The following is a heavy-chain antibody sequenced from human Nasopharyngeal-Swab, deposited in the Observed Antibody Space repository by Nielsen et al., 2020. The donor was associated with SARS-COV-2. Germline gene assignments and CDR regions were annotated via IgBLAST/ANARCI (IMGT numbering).Heavy chain of an antibody. Sequence: ASVKVSCKTSGYTFTGYYLHWVRQAPGQGLEWMGWINPNSGDTNYAQKFQGWVTMTRDTSISTAYMELSRLRSDDTAVYFCARERLTPPNWFDSWGQGTLVTVSS. CDR3: ARERLTPPNWFDS. J-gene: IGHJ5*01. CDR1: GYTFTGYY. CDR2: INPNSGDT. V-gene: IGHV1-2*04. D-gene: IGHD1-14*01.